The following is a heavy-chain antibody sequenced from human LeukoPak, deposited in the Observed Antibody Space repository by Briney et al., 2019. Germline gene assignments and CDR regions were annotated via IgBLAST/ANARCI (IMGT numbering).Heavy chain of an antibody. Sequence: SETLSLTCTVSGGSISNHYWSWIRQAPGKGLEWIGYVYYSGSTNYNPSVKSRVTISVDTSNNQFPLRLSSVTAADTAVYYCAKHLTNAYYDMIWFDPWGQGTLVTVTS. CDR3: AKHLTNAYYDMIWFDP. J-gene: IGHJ5*02. CDR2: VYYSGST. CDR1: GGSISNHY. V-gene: IGHV4-59*11. D-gene: IGHD3-16*01.